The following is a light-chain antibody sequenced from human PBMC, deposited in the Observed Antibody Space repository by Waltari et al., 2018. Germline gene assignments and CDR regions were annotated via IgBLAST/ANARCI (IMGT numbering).Light chain of an antibody. CDR1: SSDVGRYTS. Sequence: QSALTQPPSASGSPGQSVTISCPGTSSDVGRYTSVSWYQQHPGKAPKLMIYEVSKRPSGVPDRFSGSKSGNTASLTVSGLQAEDEADYYCSSYAGSNTVVFGGGTKLTVL. J-gene: IGLJ2*01. CDR3: SSYAGSNTVV. CDR2: EVS. V-gene: IGLV2-8*01.